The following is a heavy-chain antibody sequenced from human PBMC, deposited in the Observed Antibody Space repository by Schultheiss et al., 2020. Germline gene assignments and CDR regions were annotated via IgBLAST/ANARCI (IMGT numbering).Heavy chain of an antibody. V-gene: IGHV4-4*07. Sequence: SETLSLTCAVYGGSFSGYYWSWIRQPPGKGLEWIGRIYSSGTTNYNPSLESRVTMSLDTSKNQLSLRLRSVTAADTAVYYCARDRRDSRSPHDAFDIWGQGTRVTVSS. CDR2: IYSSGTT. J-gene: IGHJ3*02. D-gene: IGHD6-13*01. CDR1: GGSFSGYY. CDR3: ARDRRDSRSPHDAFDI.